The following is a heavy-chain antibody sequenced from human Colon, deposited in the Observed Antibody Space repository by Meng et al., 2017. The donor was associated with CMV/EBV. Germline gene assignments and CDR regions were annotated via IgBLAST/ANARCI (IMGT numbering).Heavy chain of an antibody. D-gene: IGHD2-2*01. CDR1: GFSFKVYT. CDR2: ISGGNDFI. J-gene: IGHJ6*02. V-gene: IGHV3-21*01. Sequence: GESLKISCAASGFSFKVYTMNWVRQAPGKGLEWIASISGGNDFIYYADSVAGRFTVSRDNAKNSLHLQMNSLRAEDTAVYYCAGQDCSSTSCSYHFYHGMDVWGQGTTVTVSS. CDR3: AGQDCSSTSCSYHFYHGMDV.